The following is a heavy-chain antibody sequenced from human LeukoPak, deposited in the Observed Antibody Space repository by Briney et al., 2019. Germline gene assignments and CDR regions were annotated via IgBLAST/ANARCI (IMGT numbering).Heavy chain of an antibody. CDR3: ATVDYCGGDCYRPYYFDY. D-gene: IGHD2-21*02. CDR2: IIPIFGTA. J-gene: IGHJ4*02. V-gene: IGHV1-69*06. Sequence: ASVKVSCKASGGTFSSYAISWVRQAPGQGLEWMGGIIPIFGTANYAQKFQGRVTMTEDTSTDTAYMELSSLRSEDTAVYYCATVDYCGGDCYRPYYFDYWGQGTLVTVSS. CDR1: GGTFSSYA.